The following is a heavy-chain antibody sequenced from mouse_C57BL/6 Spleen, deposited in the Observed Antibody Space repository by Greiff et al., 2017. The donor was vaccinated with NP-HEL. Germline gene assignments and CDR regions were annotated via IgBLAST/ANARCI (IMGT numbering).Heavy chain of an antibody. J-gene: IGHJ4*01. Sequence: EVQRVESGGGLVKPGGSLKLSCAASGFTFSDYGMHWVRQAPEKGLEWVAYISSGSSTIYYADTVKGRFTISRDNAKNTLFLQMTSLRSEDTAMYYGARPPFQKAMDYWGQGTSVTVSS. CDR3: ARPPFQKAMDY. CDR1: GFTFSDYG. CDR2: ISSGSSTI. V-gene: IGHV5-17*01.